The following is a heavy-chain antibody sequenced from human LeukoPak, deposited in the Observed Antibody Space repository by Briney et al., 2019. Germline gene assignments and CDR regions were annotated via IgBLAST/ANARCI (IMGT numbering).Heavy chain of an antibody. CDR3: ARLRTAAAGFDY. CDR2: IYYSGST. V-gene: IGHV4-59*01. Sequence: GSLRLSCAASGFTFSYYWSWLRQPPGKGLEWIGYIYYSGSTNYNPSLNSRVTLSVDTSKNQFSLNLVSVTAADTAVYFCARLRTAAAGFDYWGQGTLVTVSS. CDR1: GFTFSYY. D-gene: IGHD6-13*01. J-gene: IGHJ4*02.